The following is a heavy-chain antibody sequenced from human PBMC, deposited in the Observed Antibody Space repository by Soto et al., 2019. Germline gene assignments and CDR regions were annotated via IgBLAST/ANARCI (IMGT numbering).Heavy chain of an antibody. J-gene: IGHJ4*02. CDR3: ARAPADYYYYCDY. CDR2: ITSDNRST. CDR1: GYTLSSYG. D-gene: IGHD3-10*01. V-gene: IGHV1-18*01. Sequence: SCKASGYTLSSYGINWVRQAPGQGLEWMGWITSDNRSTKYAQKIQGRATMTTDTTTSTAYMELRSLKSDDTAVYYCARAPADYYYYCDYWGQGTLVTVSS.